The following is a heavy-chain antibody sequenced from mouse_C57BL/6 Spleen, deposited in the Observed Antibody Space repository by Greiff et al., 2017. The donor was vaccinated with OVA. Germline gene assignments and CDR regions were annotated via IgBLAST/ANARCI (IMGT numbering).Heavy chain of an antibody. CDR1: GYTFTSYW. CDR2: IDPSDSYT. J-gene: IGHJ4*01. D-gene: IGHD4-1*01. CDR3: ARGLTGTPYYAMDY. Sequence: VQLQQPGAELVKPGASVKLSCKASGYTFTSYWMQWVKQRPGQGLEWIGEIDPSDSYTNYNQKFKGKATLTVDTSSSTAYMQLSSLTSDDSAVYYCARGLTGTPYYAMDYWGQGTSVTVSS. V-gene: IGHV1-50*01.